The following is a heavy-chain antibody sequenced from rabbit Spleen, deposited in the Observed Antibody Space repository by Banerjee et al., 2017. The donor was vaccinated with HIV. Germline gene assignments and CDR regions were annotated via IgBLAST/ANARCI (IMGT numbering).Heavy chain of an antibody. CDR2: IYGGSGTT. V-gene: IGHV1S45*01. CDR1: GFDFSSYY. J-gene: IGHJ4*01. Sequence: QEQLEESGGDLVKPGASLTLTCTASGFDFSSYYICWVRQAPGKGLEWVACIYGGSGTTYYASWAKGRLTISKTSSTTVTLQVTSLTAADTATYFCARETSSGWGVLSYYFNLWGQGTLVTVS. D-gene: IGHD4-1*01. CDR3: ARETSSGWGVLSYYFNL.